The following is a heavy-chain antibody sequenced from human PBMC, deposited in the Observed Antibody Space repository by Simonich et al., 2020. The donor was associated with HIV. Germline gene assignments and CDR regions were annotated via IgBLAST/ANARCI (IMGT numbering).Heavy chain of an antibody. V-gene: IGHV4-34*01. Sequence: GKGLEWIGEINHSGSTNYNPSLKSRVTISVDTFKNQFSLKLRSVTAADTAVYYCVVREGFWFDPWGQGTLVTVSS. CDR3: VVREGFWFDP. J-gene: IGHJ5*02. D-gene: IGHD6-13*01. CDR2: INHSGST.